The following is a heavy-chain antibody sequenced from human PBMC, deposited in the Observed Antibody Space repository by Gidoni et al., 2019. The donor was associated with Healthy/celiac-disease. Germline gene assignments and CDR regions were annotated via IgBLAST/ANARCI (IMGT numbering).Heavy chain of an antibody. CDR3: AKVMASGAARYYYYMDV. Sequence: QVQLVESGGGVVQPGRSLRLSCDAPGFTFSRYGMHWVRQAPGKGLEWVAVISYDGSNKYYADSVKGRFTISRDNSKNTLYLQMNSLRAEDTAVYYCAKVMASGAARYYYYMDVWGKGTTVTVSS. CDR2: ISYDGSNK. CDR1: GFTFSRYG. V-gene: IGHV3-30*18. J-gene: IGHJ6*03. D-gene: IGHD2-15*01.